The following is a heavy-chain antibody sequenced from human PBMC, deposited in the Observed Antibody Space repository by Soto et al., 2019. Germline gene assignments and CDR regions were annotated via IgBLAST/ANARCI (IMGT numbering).Heavy chain of an antibody. Sequence: SETLSLTCTVSGGSISSYYWSWIRQPPGKGLEWIGYIYYSGSTNYNPSLKSRVTISVDTSKNQFSLKLSSVTAADTAVYYCARHFSSDCSSTSCYAAHFDYWGQGTLVTVS. J-gene: IGHJ4*02. V-gene: IGHV4-59*08. CDR1: GGSISSYY. CDR2: IYYSGST. D-gene: IGHD2-2*01. CDR3: ARHFSSDCSSTSCYAAHFDY.